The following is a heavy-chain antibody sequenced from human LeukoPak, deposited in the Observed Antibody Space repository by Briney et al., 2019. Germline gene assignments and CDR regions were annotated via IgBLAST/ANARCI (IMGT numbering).Heavy chain of an antibody. V-gene: IGHV3-48*04. D-gene: IGHD4-17*01. J-gene: IGHJ4*02. CDR3: ARVIGSYGDSAY. CDR2: ITCSSSST. CDR1: GLTFDDYA. Sequence: PGRSLRLSCAASGLTFDDYALHWVRQAPGKGLEWISYITCSSSSTYYADSVKGRFTISRDNAKNSLYLQMNSLRAEDTAVYYCARVIGSYGDSAYWGKGTLVTVSS.